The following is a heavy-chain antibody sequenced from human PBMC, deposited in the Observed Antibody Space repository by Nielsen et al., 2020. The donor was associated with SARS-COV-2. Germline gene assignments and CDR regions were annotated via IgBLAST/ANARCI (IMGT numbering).Heavy chain of an antibody. CDR2: ISSSGSTI. CDR1: GFTFSSYE. Sequence: GGSLRLSCAASGFTFSSYEMNWVRQAPGKGLEWVSYISSSGSTIYYGDSVKGRFTVSRDNAKNSLYLQMNSLRAEDTAVYYCVRGLRVPNGLAHRWGQGTLVTVSS. V-gene: IGHV3-48*03. D-gene: IGHD3-16*01. J-gene: IGHJ4*02. CDR3: VRGLRVPNGLAHR.